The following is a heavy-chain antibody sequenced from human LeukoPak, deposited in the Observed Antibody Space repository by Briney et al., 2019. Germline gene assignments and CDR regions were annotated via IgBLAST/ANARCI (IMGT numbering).Heavy chain of an antibody. J-gene: IGHJ6*02. V-gene: IGHV1-18*01. Sequence: ASVKVSCKASGYTFTSYGISWVRQAPGQGLEWMGWISAYNGNTNYAQKLQGRVTMTTDTSTSTAYMELRSLRSDDTAVYYCARGGMTTHYYYGMDVWGQGTAVTVSS. CDR2: ISAYNGNT. D-gene: IGHD4-11*01. CDR1: GYTFTSYG. CDR3: ARGGMTTHYYYGMDV.